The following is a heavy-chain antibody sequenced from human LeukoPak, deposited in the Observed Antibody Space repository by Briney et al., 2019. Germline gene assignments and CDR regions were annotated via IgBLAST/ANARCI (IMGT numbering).Heavy chain of an antibody. CDR2: ISSASGSI. V-gene: IGHV3-48*01. CDR3: AKGVGITIFGVVILFDY. J-gene: IGHJ4*02. D-gene: IGHD3-3*01. CDR1: GFTFSSYS. Sequence: PGGSLRLSCAASGFTFSSYSMNWVRQAPGKGLEWVSYISSASGSIYYADSVKGRFTISRDNSKNTLYLQMNSLRAEDTAVYYCAKGVGITIFGVVILFDYWGQGTLVTVSS.